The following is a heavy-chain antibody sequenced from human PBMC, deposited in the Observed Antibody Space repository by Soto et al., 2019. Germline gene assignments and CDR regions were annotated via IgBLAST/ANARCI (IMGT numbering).Heavy chain of an antibody. CDR3: AKDLKLQPPESYYYYGMDV. CDR2: ISSSSSTI. CDR1: GFTFSSYS. V-gene: IGHV3-48*01. J-gene: IGHJ6*02. Sequence: EVQLVESGGGLVQPGGSLRLSCAASGFTFSSYSMNWVRQAPGKGLEWVSYISSSSSTIYYADSVKGRFTISRDNSKNTLYVQMNSLRAEDTAVYYCAKDLKLQPPESYYYYGMDVWGQGTTVTVSS. D-gene: IGHD1-1*01.